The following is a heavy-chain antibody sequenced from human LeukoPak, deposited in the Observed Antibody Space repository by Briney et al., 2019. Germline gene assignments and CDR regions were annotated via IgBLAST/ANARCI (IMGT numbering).Heavy chain of an antibody. Sequence: PGGSLRLSCAASGFTFSSYEMNWVRQAPGKGLEWVSYISSSGSTIYYADSVKGQFTISRDNAKNSLYLQMNSLRAEDTAVYYCARSSGYCSGGSCPEYFQHWGQGTLVTVSS. V-gene: IGHV3-48*03. CDR3: ARSSGYCSGGSCPEYFQH. CDR1: GFTFSSYE. J-gene: IGHJ1*01. D-gene: IGHD2-15*01. CDR2: ISSSGSTI.